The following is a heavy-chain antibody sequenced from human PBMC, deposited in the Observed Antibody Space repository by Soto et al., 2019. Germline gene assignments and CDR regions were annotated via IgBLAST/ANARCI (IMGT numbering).Heavy chain of an antibody. J-gene: IGHJ6*02. Sequence: SVKVSCKASGGTFSSYAISWVRQAPGQGLEWMGGIIPIFGTANYAQKFQGRVTITADESTSTAYMERSSLRSEDTAVYYCAREGIVVVPAAIRPYYYYYGTDVWGQGTTVTVSS. CDR2: IIPIFGTA. CDR3: AREGIVVVPAAIRPYYYYYGTDV. CDR1: GGTFSSYA. D-gene: IGHD2-2*01. V-gene: IGHV1-69*13.